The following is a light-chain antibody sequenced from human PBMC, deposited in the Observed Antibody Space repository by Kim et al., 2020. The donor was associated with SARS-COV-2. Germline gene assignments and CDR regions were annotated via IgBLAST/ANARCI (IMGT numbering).Light chain of an antibody. J-gene: IGLJ2*01. CDR2: GKN. CDR3: NSRDSSGNHRVV. CDR1: SLRSYY. V-gene: IGLV3-19*01. Sequence: SSELTQDPAVSVALGQTVRITCQGDSLRSYYASWYQQKPGQAPVLVIYGKNNRPSGIPDRFSGSSSGNTASLTITWAQAEDEADYYCNSRDSSGNHRVVFGGGTQL.